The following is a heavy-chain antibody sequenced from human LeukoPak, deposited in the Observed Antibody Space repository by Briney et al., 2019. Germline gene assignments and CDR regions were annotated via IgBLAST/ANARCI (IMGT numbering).Heavy chain of an antibody. D-gene: IGHD3-10*01. CDR2: IYTSGNT. CDR1: GRSISSGSYY. J-gene: IGHJ4*02. CDR3: ARDAGGSGSYYSRLDY. V-gene: IGHV4-61*02. Sequence: SETLSLTCTVSGRSISSGSYYWGWIRQPAGKGLEWIGRIYTSGNTKYNPSVKSRVSMSVDTSKNQFSLTLNSVTAADTAVYYCARDAGGSGSYYSRLDYWGQGTLVTVSS.